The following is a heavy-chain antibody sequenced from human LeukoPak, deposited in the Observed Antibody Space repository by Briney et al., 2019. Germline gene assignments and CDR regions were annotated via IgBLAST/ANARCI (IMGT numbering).Heavy chain of an antibody. Sequence: GGSLRLSCAASGFTLSSFSMNWVRQAPGKGLEWVSSISSSSSYIYYVDSVKGRFTISRDNAKNSLYLQMNSLRAEDTAVYYCARGVTYYYYMDVWGKGTTVTVSS. CDR2: ISSSSSYI. CDR1: GFTLSSFS. J-gene: IGHJ6*03. V-gene: IGHV3-21*01. CDR3: ARGVTYYYYMDV.